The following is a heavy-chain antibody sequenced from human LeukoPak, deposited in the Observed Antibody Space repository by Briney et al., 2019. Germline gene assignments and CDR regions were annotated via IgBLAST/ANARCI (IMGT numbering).Heavy chain of an antibody. CDR2: IYYSGST. CDR1: GGSISNYY. Sequence: SETLSLTSTVSGGSISNYYWSWIRRPPGKGLEWIGYIYYSGSTNYNPSLKSRVTISVDTSKNQFSLKLSSVTAADTAVYYCARGANSFDYWGQGTLVTVSS. CDR3: ARGANSFDY. J-gene: IGHJ4*02. D-gene: IGHD4/OR15-4a*01. V-gene: IGHV4-59*01.